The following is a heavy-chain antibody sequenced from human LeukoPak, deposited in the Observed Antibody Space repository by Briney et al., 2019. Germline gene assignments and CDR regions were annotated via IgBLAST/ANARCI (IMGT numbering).Heavy chain of an antibody. V-gene: IGHV3-7*01. CDR1: GFTLSSYW. CDR2: IKQDGSEK. J-gene: IGHJ4*02. Sequence: TGGSLRLSCAASGFTLSSYWMSWVRQAPGKGLEWVANIKQDGSEKSYVDSVKGRFTISRDNTKNSLYLQTNSLRAEDTAVYFCAREWAGPSFDYWGQGTLVTVSS. D-gene: IGHD6-19*01. CDR3: AREWAGPSFDY.